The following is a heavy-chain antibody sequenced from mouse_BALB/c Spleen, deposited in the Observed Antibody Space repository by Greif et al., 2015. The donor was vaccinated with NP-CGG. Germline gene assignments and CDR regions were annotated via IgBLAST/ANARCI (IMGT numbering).Heavy chain of an antibody. Sequence: EVNVVESGGGLVQPGGSLRLSCATSGFTFTDYYMSWVRRPPGKALEWLGFIRNKANGYTTEYSASVKGRFTISRDNSQSILYLQMNTLRAEDSATYYCARDVGFDYWGQGTTLTVSS. D-gene: IGHD4-1*01. CDR3: ARDVGFDY. V-gene: IGHV7-3*02. J-gene: IGHJ2*01. CDR2: IRNKANGYTT. CDR1: GFTFTDYY.